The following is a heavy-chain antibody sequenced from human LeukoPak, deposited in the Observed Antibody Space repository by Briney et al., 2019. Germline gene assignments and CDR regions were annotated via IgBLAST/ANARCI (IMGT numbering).Heavy chain of an antibody. CDR1: GGSISSGDYY. D-gene: IGHD6-13*01. V-gene: IGHV4-30-4*08. CDR3: ARSSLYRSSWYFDY. CDR2: IYYSGST. J-gene: IGHJ4*02. Sequence: SETLSLTCTVSGGSISSGDYYWSWIRQPPGKGLEWIGYIYYSGSTYYNPSLKSRVTISRDTSKNQFSLKLSSVTAADTAVYYCARSSLYRSSWYFDYWGQGTLVTVSS.